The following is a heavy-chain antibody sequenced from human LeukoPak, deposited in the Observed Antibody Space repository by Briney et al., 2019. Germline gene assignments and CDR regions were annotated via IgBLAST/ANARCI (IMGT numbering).Heavy chain of an antibody. CDR3: ARHLGYCSSTGCNSWFAP. Sequence: KPSETLFLTLLGSGGSLSSYYWSWIRQPPGKGLEWIGYIYYSGNTNYNPSLKSRVTMSVDTSKNQFSLKLRSVTAADTAVYYCARHLGYCSSTGCNSWFAPWGQGTLVTVSS. CDR1: GGSLSSYY. J-gene: IGHJ5*02. CDR2: IYYSGNT. V-gene: IGHV4-59*01. D-gene: IGHD2-2*02.